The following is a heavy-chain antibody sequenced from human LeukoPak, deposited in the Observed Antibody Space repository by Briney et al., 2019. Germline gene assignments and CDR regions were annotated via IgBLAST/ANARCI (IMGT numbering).Heavy chain of an antibody. CDR1: GFTFDNYA. Sequence: GGSLRLSCAASGFTFDNYAMHWVRQAPGKGLEWLSIISWNSGYIGYADSVKGRFTISRDNAKKSLDLQMNSLRAEDTAFYYCAKVRGTYSSSYFFDYWGQGTLVTVSS. V-gene: IGHV3-9*01. CDR3: AKVRGTYSSSYFFDY. CDR2: ISWNSGYI. D-gene: IGHD6-19*01. J-gene: IGHJ4*02.